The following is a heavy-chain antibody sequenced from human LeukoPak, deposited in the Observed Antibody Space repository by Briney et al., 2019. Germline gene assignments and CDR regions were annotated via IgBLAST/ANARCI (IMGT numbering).Heavy chain of an antibody. CDR2: ISWNGGKT. J-gene: IGHJ4*02. CDR1: GFTFNDYA. CDR3: AKGDGPDGYNPFFNY. D-gene: IGHD5-24*01. Sequence: LAGGSLRLSCAASGFTFNDYAMHWFRHTPGKGLEWVSLISWNGGKTYYADSVKGRFTISRDNSINSLYLQMNRLRPEDTAFYYCAKGDGPDGYNPFFNYWGQGTLVTVSS. V-gene: IGHV3-43D*03.